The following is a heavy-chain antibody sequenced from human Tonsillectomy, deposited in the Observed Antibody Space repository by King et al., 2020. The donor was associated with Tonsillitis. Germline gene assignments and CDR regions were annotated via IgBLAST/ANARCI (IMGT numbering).Heavy chain of an antibody. CDR3: AFTLGRGVIVDAFDI. CDR2: ISSGGTSI. V-gene: IGHV3-21*01. J-gene: IGHJ3*02. CDR1: GFTFIGYS. D-gene: IGHD3-10*01. Sequence: EVQLVESGGGLVKPGGSLRISCAASGFTFIGYSMNWVRQAPGKGLEWVSTISSGGTSIYYADSVKGRFTISRDDAKNSLYLQMNSLRVEDTAVYYCAFTLGRGVIVDAFDIWGQGTMVTVSA.